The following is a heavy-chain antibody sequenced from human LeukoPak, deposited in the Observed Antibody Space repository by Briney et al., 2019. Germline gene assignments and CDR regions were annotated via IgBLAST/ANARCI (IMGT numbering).Heavy chain of an antibody. J-gene: IGHJ4*02. CDR3: ARGYYGGAVDS. Sequence: SETLSLTCTVSDDSITSSSYYWAWIRQSPGKGLEFIGTIYYSGSTDYNPSLKSRVTISIDTSTNRFSLSLSSVTAADTAVYYCARGYYGGAVDSWGQGILVIVSS. D-gene: IGHD3-16*01. CDR2: IYYSGST. V-gene: IGHV4-39*07. CDR1: DDSITSSSYY.